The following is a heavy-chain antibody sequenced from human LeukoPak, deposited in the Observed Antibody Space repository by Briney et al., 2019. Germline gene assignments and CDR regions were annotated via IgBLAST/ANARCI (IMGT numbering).Heavy chain of an antibody. D-gene: IGHD6-19*01. CDR2: IYYSGSA. J-gene: IGHJ3*02. Sequence: SETLSLTCTVSGDSISSSSYYWGWIRQPPGKGLEWIGSIYYSGSAYYNPSLKSRVTISVDTSKNQFSLKLSSVTAADTAVYYCARHYVQQWLVPMGDAFDIWGQGTMVTVSS. V-gene: IGHV4-39*01. CDR1: GDSISSSSYY. CDR3: ARHYVQQWLVPMGDAFDI.